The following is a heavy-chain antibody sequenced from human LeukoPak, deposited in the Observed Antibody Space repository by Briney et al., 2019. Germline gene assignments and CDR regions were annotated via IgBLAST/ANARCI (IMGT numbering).Heavy chain of an antibody. CDR1: GFTFSSYA. D-gene: IGHD3-22*01. CDR2: ISGSGGST. CDR3: ASYNYYDSSGYPDY. Sequence: GGSLRLSCAASGFTFSSYAMSWVRQAPGKGLEWVSAISGSGGSTYYADSVKGRFTISRDNSKNSLYLQMNSLRAEDTAVYYCASYNYYDSSGYPDYWGQGTLVTVSS. J-gene: IGHJ4*02. V-gene: IGHV3-23*01.